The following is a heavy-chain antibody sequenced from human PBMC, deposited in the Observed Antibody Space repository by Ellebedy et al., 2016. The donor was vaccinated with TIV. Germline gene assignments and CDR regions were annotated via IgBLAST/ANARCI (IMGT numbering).Heavy chain of an antibody. CDR3: ARAYSTGWAPPFDY. J-gene: IGHJ4*02. CDR2: ISFDGSSE. V-gene: IGHV3-30*04. CDR1: GFTFSSST. D-gene: IGHD6-19*01. Sequence: GESLKISXVASGFTFSSSTMHWVRQAPGWGLEWVAGISFDGSSEHYVDSVKGRFTISRDNAKDSLYLQMNSLRDEDTAVYYCARAYSTGWAPPFDYWGQGTLVTVSS.